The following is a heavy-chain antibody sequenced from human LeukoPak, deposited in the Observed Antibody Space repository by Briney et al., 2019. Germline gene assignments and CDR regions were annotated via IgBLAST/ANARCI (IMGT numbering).Heavy chain of an antibody. V-gene: IGHV3-48*03. CDR3: ARVNGYDSIGYYFDY. CDR1: GFTFCSYE. CDR2: ISRSGSTI. Sequence: GGSLRLSCAASGFTFCSYEMTWARQAPGKGLEWISYISRSGSTIYYADSVKGRFTISRDSAKNSLYLQMHILRAEDTAFYYCARVNGYDSIGYYFDYWGQGTLVTASS. J-gene: IGHJ4*02. D-gene: IGHD5-12*01.